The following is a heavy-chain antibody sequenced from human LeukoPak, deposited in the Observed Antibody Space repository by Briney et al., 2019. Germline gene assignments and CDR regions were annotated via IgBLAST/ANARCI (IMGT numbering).Heavy chain of an antibody. CDR2: IWSDGSNK. J-gene: IGHJ6*02. D-gene: IGHD3-16*01. V-gene: IGHV3-33*01. CDR1: GFTFSSYG. Sequence: GGSLRLSCAASGFTFSSYGMHWVRQAPGKGLEWVAVIWSDGSNKYYADSVKGRFTISRDNSKNTLYVQMNSLRAEDTAVYYCARDMTYYYGMDVWGQGTTVTVSS. CDR3: ARDMTYYYGMDV.